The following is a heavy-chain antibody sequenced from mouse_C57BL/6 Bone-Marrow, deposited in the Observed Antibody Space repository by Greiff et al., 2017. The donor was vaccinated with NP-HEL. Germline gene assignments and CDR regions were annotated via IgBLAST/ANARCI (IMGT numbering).Heavy chain of an antibody. CDR2: IDPNSGGT. D-gene: IGHD1-1*01. CDR3: ASPYGSSPLYFDV. V-gene: IGHV1-72*01. J-gene: IGHJ1*03. CDR1: GYTFTSYW. Sequence: GAELVKPGASVKLSCKASGYTFTSYWMHWVKQRPGRGLEWIGRIDPNSGGTKYNEKFKSKATLTVDKPSSTAYMQLSSLTSEDSAVYYGASPYGSSPLYFDVWGTGTTVTVSS.